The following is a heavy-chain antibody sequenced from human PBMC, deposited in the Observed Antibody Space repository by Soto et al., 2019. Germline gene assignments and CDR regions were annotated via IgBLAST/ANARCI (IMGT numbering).Heavy chain of an antibody. CDR1: GYTFTTYG. J-gene: IGHJ4*02. V-gene: IGHV1-18*01. D-gene: IGHD4-17*01. CDR3: ARENYGDYGY. CDR2: ISTYNANT. Sequence: ASVKVSCKASGYTFTTYGISWVRQAPGQGLEWMGWISTYNANTNYAQKLQGRVNMTTDTSTSTAYMELRSLRSDDTAVYYCARENYGDYGYWGQGTLVTVSS.